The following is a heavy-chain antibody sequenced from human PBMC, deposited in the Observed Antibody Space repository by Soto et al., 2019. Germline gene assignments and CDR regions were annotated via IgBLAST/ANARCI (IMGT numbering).Heavy chain of an antibody. J-gene: IGHJ4*02. D-gene: IGHD6-13*01. Sequence: QVQLVQSGAEVKNPGASVKVSCKASGYTFTNYYIHWVRQAPGQGLEWMAIINPSGGRTNYAQKFQGRVTLARDTFTNTVYMELSSLRSEDTAIYYCARGLAAGDYWGQGTLVTVSS. CDR2: INPSGGRT. CDR1: GYTFTNYY. V-gene: IGHV1-46*01. CDR3: ARGLAAGDY.